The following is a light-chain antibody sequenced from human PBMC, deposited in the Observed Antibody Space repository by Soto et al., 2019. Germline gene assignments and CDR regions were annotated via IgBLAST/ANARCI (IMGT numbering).Light chain of an antibody. CDR1: QSVSSY. V-gene: IGKV3-11*01. CDR3: QQRSNWPIT. CDR2: DAS. Sequence: EILLTQSPPTLSLSPGERATPSCMASQSVSSYLAWYQQKPGQAPRLLIYDASNRATGIPARFSGSGSGTDFTLTISSLEPEDFAVYYCQQRSNWPITFGQGTRLEI. J-gene: IGKJ5*01.